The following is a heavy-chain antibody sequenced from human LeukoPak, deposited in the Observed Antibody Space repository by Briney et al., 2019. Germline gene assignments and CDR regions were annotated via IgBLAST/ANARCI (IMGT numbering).Heavy chain of an antibody. D-gene: IGHD1-26*01. J-gene: IGHJ4*02. V-gene: IGHV4-4*07. CDR3: ARGPGYTGSYSFDY. CDR2: IYSTGNT. CDR1: GGFISNYY. Sequence: PSETLSLTCTVSGGFISNYYWSWIRQPAGKGLEYIGRIYSTGNTNYNPSLKSRVTMAVDTSNNQLSLKLISVTAADTALYFCARGPGYTGSYSFDYWGPGTLVTVSS.